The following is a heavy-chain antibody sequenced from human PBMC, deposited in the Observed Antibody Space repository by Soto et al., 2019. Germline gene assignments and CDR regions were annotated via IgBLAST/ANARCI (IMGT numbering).Heavy chain of an antibody. Sequence: TSETLSLTCTFSGGSISSYYWSLIRQPPGKGLEWIGYIYYSGSTNYNPSLKSRVTISVDTSKNQFSLKLSSVTAADTAVYYCARGSKRYSSGWYDLDYWGQGTLVTVSS. CDR3: ARGSKRYSSGWYDLDY. V-gene: IGHV4-59*01. CDR1: GGSISSYY. CDR2: IYYSGST. J-gene: IGHJ4*02. D-gene: IGHD6-19*01.